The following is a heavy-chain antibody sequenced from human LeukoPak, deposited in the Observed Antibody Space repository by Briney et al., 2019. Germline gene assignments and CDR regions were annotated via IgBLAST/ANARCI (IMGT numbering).Heavy chain of an antibody. CDR1: GGSFSGYY. D-gene: IGHD3-9*01. Sequence: SETLSLTCAVYGGSFSGYYWSWIRQPPGKGLEWIGEINHSGSTNYNPSLKSRVTISVDTSKNQFSLKLSSVTAADTAVYYCARAPGALRYFDWRLYYFDYWGQGTLVTVSS. CDR3: ARAPGALRYFDWRLYYFDY. J-gene: IGHJ4*02. V-gene: IGHV4-34*01. CDR2: INHSGST.